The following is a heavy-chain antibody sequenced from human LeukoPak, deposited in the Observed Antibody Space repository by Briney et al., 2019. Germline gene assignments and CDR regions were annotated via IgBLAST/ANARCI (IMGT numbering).Heavy chain of an antibody. J-gene: IGHJ4*02. V-gene: IGHV4-34*01. CDR2: INHSGST. CDR3: ARRLITFGGVIVTCFDY. Sequence: SETLSLTCAVYGGSFSGYYWSWIRQPPGKGLEWIEEINHSGSTNYNPSLKSRVTISVDTSKNQFSLKLSSVTAADTAVYYCARRLITFGGVIVTCFDYWGQGTLVTVSS. D-gene: IGHD3-16*02. CDR1: GGSFSGYY.